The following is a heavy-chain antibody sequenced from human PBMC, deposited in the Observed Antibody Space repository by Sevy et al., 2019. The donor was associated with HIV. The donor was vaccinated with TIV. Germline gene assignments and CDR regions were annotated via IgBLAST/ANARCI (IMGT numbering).Heavy chain of an antibody. V-gene: IGHV1-2*02. CDR2: INPNSGGT. CDR1: GYTFTGYY. J-gene: IGHJ3*02. D-gene: IGHD3-22*01. Sequence: ASVKVSCKASGYTFTGYYMHWVRQAPGQGLEWMGWINPNSGGTNYAQKFQGRVTMTRDTSISTAYMELRRLRSDDTAVYYCAREKTYYYDSIGYSSVAFDIWGQGTMVTVSS. CDR3: AREKTYYYDSIGYSSVAFDI.